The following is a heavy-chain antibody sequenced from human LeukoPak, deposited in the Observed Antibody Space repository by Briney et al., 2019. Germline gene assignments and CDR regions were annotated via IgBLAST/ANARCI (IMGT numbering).Heavy chain of an antibody. CDR3: ATGSLRNGYYYHDY. J-gene: IGHJ4*02. CDR2: VDPEAGDV. D-gene: IGHD3-22*01. V-gene: IGHV1-69-2*01. Sequence: GATVKISCKASGYTFIDYYIHWVQQAPGKGLEWMGRVDPEAGDVVYGERIQGRVTITADTSADTAYLEVSSLRSEDTAIYFCATGSLRNGYYYHDYWGQGSLVTVSS. CDR1: GYTFIDYY.